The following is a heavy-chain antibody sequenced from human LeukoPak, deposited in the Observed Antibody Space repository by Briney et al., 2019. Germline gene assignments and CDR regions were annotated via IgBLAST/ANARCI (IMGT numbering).Heavy chain of an antibody. D-gene: IGHD1-26*01. J-gene: IGHJ6*02. V-gene: IGHV3-23*01. CDR2: IIGGGGST. CDR3: AKAFTMDSGSYQSSYYYYYGMDV. Sequence: GGSLRLSCAASGFTFTTYPMSWVGQAPGKGREWVTAIIGGGGSTYYADSVKGRFTISRDNSKNTLYLQMNSLRAEDTAVYYCAKAFTMDSGSYQSSYYYYYGMDVRGQGTTVTVSS. CDR1: GFTFTTYP.